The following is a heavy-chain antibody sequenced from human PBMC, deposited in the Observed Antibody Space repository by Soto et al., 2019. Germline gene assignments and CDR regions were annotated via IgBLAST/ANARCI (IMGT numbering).Heavy chain of an antibody. CDR2: IYYSGST. J-gene: IGHJ4*02. D-gene: IGHD3-22*01. Sequence: SETLSLTCTVSGGSISSGGYYWSWIRQHPGKGLEWIGYIYYSGSTYYNPSLKSRVTISVDTSKNQFSLKLSSVTAADTAVYYCARLIITSAERLYYFDFWGPGTLVTVSS. V-gene: IGHV4-31*03. CDR1: GGSISSGGYY. CDR3: ARLIITSAERLYYFDF.